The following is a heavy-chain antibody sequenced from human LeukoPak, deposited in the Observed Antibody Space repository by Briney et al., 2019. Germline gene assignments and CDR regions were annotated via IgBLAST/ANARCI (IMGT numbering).Heavy chain of an antibody. V-gene: IGHV1-18*01. J-gene: IGHJ4*02. CDR3: AREQDNYDSSGYYDY. CDR1: GYTFTTYA. D-gene: IGHD3-22*01. Sequence: ASVKVSCKASGYTFTTYAITWVRQAPGQGLEWMGWISAYNGNTNYAQKLQGRVTMTTDTSTNTAYVELRSLRSDDTAVYYCAREQDNYDSSGYYDYWGQGTLVTVSS. CDR2: ISAYNGNT.